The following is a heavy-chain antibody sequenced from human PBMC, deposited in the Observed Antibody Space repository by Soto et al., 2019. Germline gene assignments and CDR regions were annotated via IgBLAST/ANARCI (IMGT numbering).Heavy chain of an antibody. D-gene: IGHD3-22*01. CDR1: GYSFSTYW. V-gene: IGHV5-51*01. CDR2: IYPGDSDT. J-gene: IGHJ6*02. Sequence: GESLKISCQGSGYSFSTYWIAWVRQMPGKGLEWMGIIYPGDSDTRYSPSFQGQVTISADKSITTAYLQWSSLKASDTAMYYCARRGYYDNSGDPNYGLDVWGQGTTVTVSS. CDR3: ARRGYYDNSGDPNYGLDV.